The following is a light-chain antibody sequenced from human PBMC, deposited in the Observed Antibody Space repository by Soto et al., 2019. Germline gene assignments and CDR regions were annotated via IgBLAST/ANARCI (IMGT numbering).Light chain of an antibody. V-gene: IGKV1-5*03. CDR2: KAS. Sequence: DIQMTQSPSTLSASVGDRVTITCRASHSISSCLAWYQQKPGKAPKLLIYKASSLESGVPSRFSGSGSGTEVTLTINSLQPHDFATYYCQQYNSYPWTFGQGTKVQIK. J-gene: IGKJ1*01. CDR3: QQYNSYPWT. CDR1: HSISSC.